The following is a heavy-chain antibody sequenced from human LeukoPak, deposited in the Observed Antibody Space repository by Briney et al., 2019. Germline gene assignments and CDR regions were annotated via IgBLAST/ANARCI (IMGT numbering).Heavy chain of an antibody. D-gene: IGHD4-17*01. CDR3: AKGLWGTTVTPLDY. J-gene: IGHJ4*02. Sequence: PGGSLRLSCAASGFTFSTYGMHWVRQAPGKGLEWVAVIWFDGSDKYYADSVKGRFTMSRDNSKNTLYLQMNSLRAEDTAVYFCAKGLWGTTVTPLDYWGQGTLVTVSS. V-gene: IGHV3-33*06. CDR2: IWFDGSDK. CDR1: GFTFSTYG.